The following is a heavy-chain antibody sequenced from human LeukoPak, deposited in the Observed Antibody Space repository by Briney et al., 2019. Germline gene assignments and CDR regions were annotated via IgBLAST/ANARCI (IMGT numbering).Heavy chain of an antibody. D-gene: IGHD1-20*01. CDR2: INPNSGGT. Sequence: ASVKVSCKASGYTFTGYYIHWVRQAPGQGLEWMGWINPNSGGTNYAQKFQGRVTMTRDTSISTAYMELSRLRSDDTAVYYCARSNWNDVGDYYYYYMDVWGKGTTVTVSS. V-gene: IGHV1-2*02. CDR1: GYTFTGYY. CDR3: ARSNWNDVGDYYYYYMDV. J-gene: IGHJ6*03.